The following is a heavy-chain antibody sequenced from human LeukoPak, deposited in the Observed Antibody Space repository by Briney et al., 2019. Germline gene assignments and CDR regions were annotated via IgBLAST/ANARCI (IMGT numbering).Heavy chain of an antibody. CDR3: ASENIVGTSGALFDY. Sequence: GALRLSCAASGFTFSRHAMNWVRQAPGKGLEWVSSITSSGSYRYHSDSVKGRFTIPRDNAKNSLYLQMNSLRVEDTAVYYCASENIVGTSGALFDYWGQGTLVTVSS. CDR1: GFTFSRHA. V-gene: IGHV3-21*01. J-gene: IGHJ4*02. D-gene: IGHD5-12*01. CDR2: ITSSGSYR.